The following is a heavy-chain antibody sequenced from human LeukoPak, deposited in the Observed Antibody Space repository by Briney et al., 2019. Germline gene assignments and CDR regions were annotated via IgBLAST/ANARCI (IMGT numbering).Heavy chain of an antibody. CDR1: GYTFTGYY. V-gene: IGHV1-2*02. D-gene: IGHD3-22*01. Sequence: ASVKVSCKASGYTFTGYYMHWVRQAPGQGLEWMGWINPNSGGTNYAQKFQGRVTMTRDTSISTAYMELRSLRSDDTAVYYCARDTGDSSGYYDYWGQGTLVTVSS. CDR2: INPNSGGT. CDR3: ARDTGDSSGYYDY. J-gene: IGHJ4*02.